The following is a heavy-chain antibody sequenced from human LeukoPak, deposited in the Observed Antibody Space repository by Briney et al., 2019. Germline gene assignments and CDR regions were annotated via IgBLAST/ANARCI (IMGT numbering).Heavy chain of an antibody. J-gene: IGHJ6*02. CDR2: INPNSGVT. CDR3: ARSYGMDV. V-gene: IGHV1-2*02. Sequence: ASVKVSCKSSGYTFTGYYMHWVRQAPGQGLEWMGWINPNSGVTNYAQTFQGRVTMTRDTSISTAYMELSRLRSDDTAVYYCARSYGMDVWGQGTTVTVSS. CDR1: GYTFTGYY.